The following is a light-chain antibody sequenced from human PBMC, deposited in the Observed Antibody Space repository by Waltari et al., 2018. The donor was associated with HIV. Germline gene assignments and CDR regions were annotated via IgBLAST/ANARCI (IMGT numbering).Light chain of an antibody. V-gene: IGKV1-39*01. CDR2: GAS. Sequence: IQLTHSPSSLSASVGARVTIIFRTNENINTFLNWFQQKPGKIPRLLIYGASTLESGVPSRFSGTGSGTDFSLTISALQPEDFATYYCLQGYSSILTFGPGTKVEVK. CDR3: LQGYSSILT. J-gene: IGKJ3*01. CDR1: ENINTF.